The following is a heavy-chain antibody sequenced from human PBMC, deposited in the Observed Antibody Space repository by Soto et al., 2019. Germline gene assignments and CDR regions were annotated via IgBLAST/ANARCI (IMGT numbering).Heavy chain of an antibody. V-gene: IGHV4-59*08. D-gene: IGHD1-1*01. CDR3: AMTKTTLYNCFDP. CDR2: IYYTGST. CDR1: GGSIRGYY. J-gene: IGHJ5*02. Sequence: SETLSLTCTVSGGSIRGYYWSWIRQTPGKGLEWIGQIYYTGSTNYNPSLKSRVTISVDTSKKHFYLKLSSVTAGDTAMYYCAMTKTTLYNCFDPWGQGTQGTVSS.